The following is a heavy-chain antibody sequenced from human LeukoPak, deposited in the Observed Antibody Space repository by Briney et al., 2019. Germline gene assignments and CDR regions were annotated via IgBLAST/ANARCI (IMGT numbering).Heavy chain of an antibody. CDR2: ISYDGSNK. CDR3: ARAAVSDGFDY. Sequence: GGSLRLSCAASGFTFSSYAMHWVRQAPGKGLEWVAVISYDGSNKYYADSVKGRFTISRDNSKNTLYLQMNSLRAEDTAVYYCARAAVSDGFDYWGQGTLVTVSS. CDR1: GFTFSSYA. V-gene: IGHV3-30-3*01. D-gene: IGHD3-16*02. J-gene: IGHJ4*02.